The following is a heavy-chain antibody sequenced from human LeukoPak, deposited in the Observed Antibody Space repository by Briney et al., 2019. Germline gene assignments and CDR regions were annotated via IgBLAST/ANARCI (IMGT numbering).Heavy chain of an antibody. CDR1: GFTVSSNY. J-gene: IGHJ4*02. CDR3: AKEYAASSAADPSLIVDY. V-gene: IGHV3-23*01. CDR2: ISGSGGST. Sequence: GGSLRLSCAASGFTVSSNYMSWVRQAPGKGLEWVSVISGSGGSTYYADSVKGRFTISRDNSKNTLYLQMNSLRAEDTAVYYCAKEYAASSAADPSLIVDYWGQGTLVTVSS. D-gene: IGHD2-2*01.